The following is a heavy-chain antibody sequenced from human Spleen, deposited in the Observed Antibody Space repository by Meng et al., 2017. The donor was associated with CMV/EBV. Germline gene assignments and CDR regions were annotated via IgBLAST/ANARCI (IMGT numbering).Heavy chain of an antibody. CDR3: ARRKVGDGFDI. J-gene: IGHJ3*02. CDR2: INHSGST. CDR1: GGSFSGYY. Sequence: SETLSLTCAVYGGSFSGYYWNWIRQPPGKGLEWIGEINHSGSTTYNPSLKSRVTMSVDTSKNQFSLRLTSVTAVDTAVYYCARRKVGDGFDIWGQGTMVTVSS. V-gene: IGHV4-34*01.